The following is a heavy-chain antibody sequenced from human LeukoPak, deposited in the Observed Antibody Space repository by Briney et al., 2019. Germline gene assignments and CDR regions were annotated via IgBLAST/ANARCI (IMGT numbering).Heavy chain of an antibody. Sequence: SVKVSCKASGGTFSSYAISWVRQAPGQGLEWMGGIIPIFGTANYAQKFQGRVTITADESTSTAYMELSGLRSEDTAVYYCARDRLFVGFRRGYSYGPFDIWGQGTMVTVSS. CDR3: ARDRLFVGFRRGYSYGPFDI. CDR2: IIPIFGTA. CDR1: GGTFSSYA. D-gene: IGHD5-18*01. V-gene: IGHV1-69*01. J-gene: IGHJ3*02.